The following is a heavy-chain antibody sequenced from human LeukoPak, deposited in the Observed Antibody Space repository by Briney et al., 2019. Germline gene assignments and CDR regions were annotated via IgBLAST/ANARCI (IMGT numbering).Heavy chain of an antibody. CDR3: ARDYKYAFDN. Sequence: GGSLRLSCAASGFTFSNYAMSWVRQAPAGGLEWVSSLRGDGETFYADSVKGRFTISGDKAKNSLYLQMNSLRVEDTAVYYCARDYKYAFDNWGQGTLVTVSS. D-gene: IGHD5-24*01. V-gene: IGHV3-69-1*01. CDR2: LRGDGET. J-gene: IGHJ4*02. CDR1: GFTFSNYA.